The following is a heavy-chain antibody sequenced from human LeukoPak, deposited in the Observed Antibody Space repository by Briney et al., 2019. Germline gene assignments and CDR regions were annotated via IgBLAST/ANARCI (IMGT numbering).Heavy chain of an antibody. CDR3: ARTSGYSYYFDY. D-gene: IGHD3-3*01. Sequence: SETLSLTCTVSGGSISSGDYYWSWIRQPPGKGLEWIGYIYYSGSTYYNPSLKCRVTISVDTSKNQFSLKLSSVTAADTAVYYCARTSGYSYYFDYWGQGTLVTASS. V-gene: IGHV4-30-4*08. CDR2: IYYSGST. CDR1: GGSISSGDYY. J-gene: IGHJ4*02.